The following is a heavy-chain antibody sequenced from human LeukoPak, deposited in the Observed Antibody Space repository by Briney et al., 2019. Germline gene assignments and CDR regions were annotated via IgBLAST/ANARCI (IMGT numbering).Heavy chain of an antibody. CDR2: INPNNGGT. D-gene: IGHD3-22*01. J-gene: IGHJ3*02. CDR1: GYTFTGYY. V-gene: IGHV1-2*06. Sequence: GASVKVSCTASGYTFTGYYIHWVRQAPGQGLEWMGRINPNNGGTNYAQKFQGRVTMTRDMSMSTAYMELSRLRSDDTAVYYCAGEDNSSGYRPFDIWGQGTMVTVPS. CDR3: AGEDNSSGYRPFDI.